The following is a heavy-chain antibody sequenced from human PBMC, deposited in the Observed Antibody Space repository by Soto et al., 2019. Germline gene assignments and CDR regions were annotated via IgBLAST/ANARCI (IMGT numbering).Heavy chain of an antibody. CDR2: IGPDGYRT. J-gene: IGHJ4*02. CDR3: VRDQDWDYVY. CDR1: GFTFSRHW. D-gene: IGHD3-9*01. V-gene: IGHV3-74*01. Sequence: EVQLVESGGALVQSGGSLRLSCAASGFTFSRHWMHWVRQAPGKGLSWVSHIGPDGYRTSDADSVKGRFIISRDNAKNTLYLQMNRLRDDDTAVYYCVRDQDWDYVYWGPGILVTVSS.